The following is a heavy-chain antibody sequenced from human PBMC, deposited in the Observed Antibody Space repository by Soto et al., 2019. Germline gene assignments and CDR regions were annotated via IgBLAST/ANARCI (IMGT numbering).Heavy chain of an antibody. Sequence: PSETLSLTCAVSSGSISSSNWWSWVRQPPGKGLEWIGEIYHSGSTNYNPSLKSRVTISVDKSKNQFSLKLSSVTAADTAVYYCARTEGYCSSTSCYPLYYYYYYMDVWGKGTTVTVSS. CDR3: ARTEGYCSSTSCYPLYYYYYYMDV. D-gene: IGHD2-2*01. V-gene: IGHV4-4*02. CDR2: IYHSGST. CDR1: SGSISSSNW. J-gene: IGHJ6*03.